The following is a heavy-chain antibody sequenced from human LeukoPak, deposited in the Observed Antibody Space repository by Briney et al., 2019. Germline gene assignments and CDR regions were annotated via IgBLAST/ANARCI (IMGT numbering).Heavy chain of an antibody. CDR1: GFTFSSYG. CDR2: ISYDGSNK. V-gene: IGHV3-30*18. Sequence: GRSLRLSCAASGFTFSSYGMHWVRQAPGKGLEWVAVISYDGSNKYYADSVKGRFTISRDNSKNTLYLQMNSLRAEDTAVYYCAKEGGRYYFDYWGQGTLVTVSS. J-gene: IGHJ4*02. D-gene: IGHD3-16*01. CDR3: AKEGGRYYFDY.